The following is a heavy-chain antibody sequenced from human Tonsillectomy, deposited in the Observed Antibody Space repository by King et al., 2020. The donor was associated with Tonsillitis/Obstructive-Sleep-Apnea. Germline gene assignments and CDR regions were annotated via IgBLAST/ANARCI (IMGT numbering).Heavy chain of an antibody. V-gene: IGHV1-69*12. Sequence: QLVQSGAEVKKPGSSVKVSCKASGGTFSSDAITWVRQAPGQGLEWMGGIIPIFDTANYAQKFQGRVTITADESTSTAYMELSSLRSEDTAVYYCARGAKGYCRSTSCYQPLDYWGQGTLVIVSS. CDR1: GGTFSSDA. D-gene: IGHD2-2*01. J-gene: IGHJ4*02. CDR3: ARGAKGYCRSTSCYQPLDY. CDR2: IIPIFDTA.